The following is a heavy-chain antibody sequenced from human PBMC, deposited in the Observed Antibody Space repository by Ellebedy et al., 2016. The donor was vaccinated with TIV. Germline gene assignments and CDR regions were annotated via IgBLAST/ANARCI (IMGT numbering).Heavy chain of an antibody. V-gene: IGHV3-7*01. CDR2: IKQDGSDK. CDR1: GFTFSSYW. CDR3: SRGYCSDDFCSGRYAMDV. D-gene: IGHD2-15*01. Sequence: PGGSLRLSCVGSGFTFSSYWMTWVRQAPGKGLEWVANIKQDGSDKNYVDSVKGRVTISRDNAKDSLYLQMNSLRAEDTAVYYCSRGYCSDDFCSGRYAMDVWGQGTTVTVSS. J-gene: IGHJ6*02.